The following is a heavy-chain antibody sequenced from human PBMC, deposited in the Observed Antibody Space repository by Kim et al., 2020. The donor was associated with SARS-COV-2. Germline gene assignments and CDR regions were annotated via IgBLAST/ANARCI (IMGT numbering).Heavy chain of an antibody. CDR1: GFTVSQKY. CDR2: IHNDAAT. CDR3: ASLTAV. Sequence: GGSLRLSCAASGFTVSQKYMTWVRQAPGKGLEWVSVIHNDAATYYAASVEGRFTISRDNSRNMVYLQMNSLRVEDTAVYYCASLTAVWGQGTLVTFSS. J-gene: IGHJ4*02. D-gene: IGHD2-21*02. V-gene: IGHV3-53*01.